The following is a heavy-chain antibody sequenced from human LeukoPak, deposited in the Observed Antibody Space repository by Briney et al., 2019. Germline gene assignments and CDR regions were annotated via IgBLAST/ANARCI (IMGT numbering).Heavy chain of an antibody. J-gene: IGHJ4*02. Sequence: SETLSLTCTVSGGSISSYYWSWIRQPPGKGLEWIGYIYYSGSTNYNPSLKSRVTISVDTSKNQFSLKLSSVTAADTAVYYCAGVGGYYRVDYWGQGTLVTVSS. V-gene: IGHV4-59*08. D-gene: IGHD3-22*01. CDR2: IYYSGST. CDR3: AGVGGYYRVDY. CDR1: GGSISSYY.